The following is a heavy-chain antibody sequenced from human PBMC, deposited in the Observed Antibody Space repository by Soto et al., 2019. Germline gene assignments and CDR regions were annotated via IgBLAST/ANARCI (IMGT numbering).Heavy chain of an antibody. Sequence: ASVKVSCKASGYTFTSYDINWVRQATGQGLEWMGWMNPNSGNTGYAQKFQGRVTMTRNTSISTAYMELSSLRSEDTAVYYCARGRDYYYGMDVWGQGTTVTLSS. CDR1: GYTFTSYD. V-gene: IGHV1-8*01. CDR3: ARGRDYYYGMDV. CDR2: MNPNSGNT. J-gene: IGHJ6*02.